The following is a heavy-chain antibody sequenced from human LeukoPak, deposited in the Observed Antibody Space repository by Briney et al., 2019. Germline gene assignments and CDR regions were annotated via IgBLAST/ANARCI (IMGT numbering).Heavy chain of an antibody. CDR1: GGSVSSGSYY. V-gene: IGHV4-61*01. CDR3: AKGGYCSGGSCYARFDY. D-gene: IGHD2-15*01. J-gene: IGHJ4*02. CDR2: IYYSGST. Sequence: SETLSLTCTVSGGSVSSGSYYWSWIRRPPGKGLEWIGYIYYSGSTNYNPSLKSRVTISVDTSKNQFSLKLSSVTAADTAVYYCAKGGYCSGGSCYARFDYWGQGTLVTVSS.